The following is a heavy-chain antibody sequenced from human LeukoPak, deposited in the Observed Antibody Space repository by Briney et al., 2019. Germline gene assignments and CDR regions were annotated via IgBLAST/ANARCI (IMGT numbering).Heavy chain of an antibody. CDR3: ASLPGIAVAGTRSSVDY. V-gene: IGHV3-7*01. J-gene: IGHJ4*02. CDR1: GFTFSSYW. Sequence: PGGSLRLSCAASGFTFSSYWMSWVRQAPGKGLEWVANIKQDGGEKYYVDSVKGRFTISRDNAKNSLYLQMNSLRAEDTAVYYCASLPGIAVAGTRSSVDYWGQGTLVTVSS. D-gene: IGHD6-19*01. CDR2: IKQDGGEK.